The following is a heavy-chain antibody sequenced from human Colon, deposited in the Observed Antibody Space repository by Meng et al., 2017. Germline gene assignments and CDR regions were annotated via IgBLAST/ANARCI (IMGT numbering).Heavy chain of an antibody. J-gene: IGHJ4*02. CDR2: IYSGGIS. V-gene: IGHV4-31*03. CDR1: GDSVSSNSYY. Sequence: QVQLQESGPRLVKPSQTLSLTCTVSGDSVSSNSYYWTWIRQHPGTGLEWIGYIYSGGISHYNPSLKSRTTISIDTSKNQFSLQLTSVTAADTAIYYCARDPLAVGPTDRGLDSWGQGTLVTVSS. D-gene: IGHD1-26*01. CDR3: ARDPLAVGPTDRGLDS.